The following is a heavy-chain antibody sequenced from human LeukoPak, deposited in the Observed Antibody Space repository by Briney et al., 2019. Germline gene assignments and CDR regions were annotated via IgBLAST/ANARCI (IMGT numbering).Heavy chain of an antibody. D-gene: IGHD3-16*02. CDR3: ASAPSGFAGELSS. CDR1: GGTFSSYA. CDR2: IIPIFGTA. J-gene: IGHJ4*02. Sequence: SVKVSCKASGGTFSSYAISWVRQAPGQGLEWMGGIIPIFGTANYAQKFQGRVTITTDESTSTAYMELSSLRSDDTAVYYCASAPSGFAGELSSWGQGTLVTVSS. V-gene: IGHV1-69*05.